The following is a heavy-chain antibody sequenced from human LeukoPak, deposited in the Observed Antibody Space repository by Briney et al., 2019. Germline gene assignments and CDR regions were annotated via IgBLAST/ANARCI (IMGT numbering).Heavy chain of an antibody. Sequence: SETLSLTCTVSGGSISSGDYYWSWIRQPPGKGLEWIGYIYYSGSTYYNPSLKSRVTISVDTSKNQFSLKLSSVTAADTAVYYCARDRMELGIDYWGQGTLVTVSS. D-gene: IGHD7-27*01. CDR1: GGSISSGDYY. CDR3: ARDRMELGIDY. V-gene: IGHV4-30-4*01. J-gene: IGHJ4*02. CDR2: IYYSGST.